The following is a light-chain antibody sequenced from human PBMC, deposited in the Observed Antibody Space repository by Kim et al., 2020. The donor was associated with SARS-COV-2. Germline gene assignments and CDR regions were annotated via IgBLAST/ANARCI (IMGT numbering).Light chain of an antibody. CDR3: QQYGFSQFT. CDR2: GAS. J-gene: IGKJ3*01. Sequence: EIVLTQSPGTLSLSPGERATLSCRASQSVTNRYLAWYQQKPGQAPRLLIYGASSRATGIPDRFSGSGSGTDFTLTISRLEPEDFAVYYCQQYGFSQFTFGHGTKVDIK. CDR1: QSVTNRY. V-gene: IGKV3-20*01.